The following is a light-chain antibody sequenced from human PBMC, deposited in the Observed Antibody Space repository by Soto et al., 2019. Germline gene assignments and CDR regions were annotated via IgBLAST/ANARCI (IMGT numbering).Light chain of an antibody. CDR2: DAS. V-gene: IGKV3-11*01. J-gene: IGKJ3*01. CDR1: QSVSTS. Sequence: EIVLTQSPATLSVSPGERVTLSCSASQSVSTSLAWYQQKPGQAPKVLIYDASNRAVGVPSRFSGSGSGTDFTLIISNLEPEDFAVYYCHQSSTWLPFTFGPGTKVD. CDR3: HQSSTWLPFT.